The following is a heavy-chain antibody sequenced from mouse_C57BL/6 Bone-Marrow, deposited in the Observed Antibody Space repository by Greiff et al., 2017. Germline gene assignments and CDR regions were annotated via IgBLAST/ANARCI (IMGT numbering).Heavy chain of an antibody. J-gene: IGHJ3*01. Sequence: EVMLVESGGGLVKPGGSLKLSCAASGFNFSSYTLSWVRQTPEKRLEWVATISGGGGNTYYPDSVKGRFTISRDNAKNTLYLQMSSLRSEDTALYYCARRAFAYWGQGTLVTVSA. CDR3: ARRAFAY. V-gene: IGHV5-9*01. CDR2: ISGGGGNT. CDR1: GFNFSSYT.